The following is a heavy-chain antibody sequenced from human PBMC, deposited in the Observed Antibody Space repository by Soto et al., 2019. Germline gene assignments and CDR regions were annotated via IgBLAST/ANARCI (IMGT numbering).Heavy chain of an antibody. D-gene: IGHD5-12*01. CDR3: ARQWNFDY. CDR1: GYIFTTYW. J-gene: IGHJ4*02. CDR2: INPTDSDT. Sequence: EVQLVQSGAEVKKPGESLKISCQASGYIFTTYWIAWVRQMPGKGLEWIGIINPTDSDTRYSPSFQGQVNISADKSISTTYLQWSSLKASDTAIYYCARQWNFDYWGQGTLVTVSS. V-gene: IGHV5-51*01.